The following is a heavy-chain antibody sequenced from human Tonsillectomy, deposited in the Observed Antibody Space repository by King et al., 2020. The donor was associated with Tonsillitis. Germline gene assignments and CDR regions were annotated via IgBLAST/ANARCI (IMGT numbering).Heavy chain of an antibody. D-gene: IGHD1-26*01. J-gene: IGHJ4*02. CDR1: GFTFSSYG. CDR3: AKLWDEWELPSTYVY. V-gene: IGHV3-30*02. CDR2: IRYDGSNK. Sequence: VQLVESGGGVVQPGGSLRLSCAASGFTFSSYGMHWVRQAPGKGLEWVAFIRYDGSNKYYADSVKCRFTISRDNSKNTLYLQMNSLRAEDTAVYYCAKLWDEWELPSTYVYWGQGTLVTVSS.